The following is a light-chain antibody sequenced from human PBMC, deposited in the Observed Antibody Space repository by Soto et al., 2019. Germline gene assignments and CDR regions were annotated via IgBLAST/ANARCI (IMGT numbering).Light chain of an antibody. CDR1: SSNIGDNT. CDR2: SNN. Sequence: QSVLTQPPSASGTPGQRVTISCSGSSSNIGDNTVNWYQQLPGTAPKLLIYSNNQRPSGVPDRFSGSKSGTSASLAISGLRSEDEADYYCAAWDDSLNGHVVFGRGTKLTVL. V-gene: IGLV1-44*01. CDR3: AAWDDSLNGHVV. J-gene: IGLJ2*01.